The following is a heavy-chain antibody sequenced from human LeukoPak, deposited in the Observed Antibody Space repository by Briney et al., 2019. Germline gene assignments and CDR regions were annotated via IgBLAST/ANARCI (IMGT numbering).Heavy chain of an antibody. CDR1: GGSISSYY. CDR2: IYYSGST. V-gene: IGHV4-59*01. Sequence: PSETLSLTCTVSGGSISSYYWSWIRQPPGKGLEWIGYIYYSGSTNYNPSLKSRVTISVDTSKNQFSLKLSSVTAADTAVYYCARGYYDFWSGYLEYYFDYWGQGTLVTVSS. D-gene: IGHD3-3*01. CDR3: ARGYYDFWSGYLEYYFDY. J-gene: IGHJ4*02.